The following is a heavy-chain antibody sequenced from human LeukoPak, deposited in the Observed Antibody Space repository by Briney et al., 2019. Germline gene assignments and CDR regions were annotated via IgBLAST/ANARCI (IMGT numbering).Heavy chain of an antibody. V-gene: IGHV3-23*01. CDR1: GFTFSSYA. D-gene: IGHD3-10*01. J-gene: IGHJ4*02. CDR2: ISGSGGST. Sequence: QAGGSLRLSCAASGFTFSSYAMSWVRQAPGKGLEWVSAISGSGGSTYYADSVKGQFTISRDNSKNTLYLQMNSLRAEDTAVYYCAKEVSGPTRGYFDYWGQGTLVTVSS. CDR3: AKEVSGPTRGYFDY.